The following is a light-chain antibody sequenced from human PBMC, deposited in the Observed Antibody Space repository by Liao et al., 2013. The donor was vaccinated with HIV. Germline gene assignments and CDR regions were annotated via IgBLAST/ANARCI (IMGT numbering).Light chain of an antibody. V-gene: IGLV3-21*01. CDR3: QVWDSSSDHPGV. Sequence: SYALTQPPSVSVAPGTTATLTCGGSNIGSQSVNWYQQSAGQAPVLVLYDDSDRPSRIPERFSGSKSGNTATLTIRSVEAGDEADYYCQVWDSSSDHPGVFGTGTKVTVL. CDR2: DDS. CDR1: NIGSQS. J-gene: IGLJ1*01.